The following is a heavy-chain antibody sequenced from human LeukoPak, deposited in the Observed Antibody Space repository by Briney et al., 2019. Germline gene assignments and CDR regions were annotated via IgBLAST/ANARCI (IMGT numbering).Heavy chain of an antibody. V-gene: IGHV3-21*01. CDR3: ARGFRSTMVRELLPNFDY. Sequence: GGSLRLSCAASGFTFSSYSMNWVRQAPGKGLEWVSSISSSSSYIYYSDSVKGRFTTSRDNAKNSLYLQMNSLRAEDTAVYYCARGFRSTMVRELLPNFDYWGQGTLVTVSS. J-gene: IGHJ4*02. D-gene: IGHD3-10*01. CDR1: GFTFSSYS. CDR2: ISSSSSYI.